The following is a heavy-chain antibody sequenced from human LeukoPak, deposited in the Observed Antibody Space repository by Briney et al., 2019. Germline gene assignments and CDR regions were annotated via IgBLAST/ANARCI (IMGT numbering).Heavy chain of an antibody. CDR2: ISYDGSNE. J-gene: IGHJ6*02. CDR3: ATLNGMDV. Sequence: GGSLRLSCAASGFTFSSYAMHWVRQAPGKGLEWVAVISYDGSNEYYADSVKGRFTISRDNSKNTLYLQMNSLRAEDTAVYYCATLNGMDVWGQGTTVTVSS. V-gene: IGHV3-30-3*01. CDR1: GFTFSSYA.